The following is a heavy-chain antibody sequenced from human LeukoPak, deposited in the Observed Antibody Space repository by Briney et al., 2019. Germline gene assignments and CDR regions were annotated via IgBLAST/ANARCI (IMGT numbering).Heavy chain of an antibody. D-gene: IGHD3-10*01. Sequence: PGGSLRLSCAASGFTFSSYWMHWVRQAPGKGLVWVSRINSDGSSTSYADSVKGRFTISRDNAKNTLYLQMNSLRAEDTAVYYCARDPHELWFGELSNSVLDYWGQGTLVTVSS. J-gene: IGHJ4*02. CDR2: INSDGSST. V-gene: IGHV3-74*01. CDR1: GFTFSSYW. CDR3: ARDPHELWFGELSNSVLDY.